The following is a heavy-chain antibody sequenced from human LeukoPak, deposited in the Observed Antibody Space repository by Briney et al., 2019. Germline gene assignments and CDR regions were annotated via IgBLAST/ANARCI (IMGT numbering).Heavy chain of an antibody. CDR2: IIPIFGTA. V-gene: IGHV1-69*05. CDR1: GGTFSSYA. D-gene: IGHD2-2*01. J-gene: IGHJ6*03. CDR3: ARTRYCSSTSCYYYYYMDV. Sequence: SVKVSCKASGGTFSSYAISWVRQAPGQGLEWMGGIIPIFGTANYAQKFQGRVTITTDESTSTAYMEPSSLRSEDTAVYYCARTRYCSSTSCYYYYYMDVWGKGTTVTVSS.